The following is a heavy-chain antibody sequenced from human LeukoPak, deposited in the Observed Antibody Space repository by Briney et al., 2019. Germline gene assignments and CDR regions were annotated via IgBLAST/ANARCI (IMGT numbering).Heavy chain of an antibody. V-gene: IGHV1-18*01. CDR1: GYTFTSYG. CDR2: ISAYNGNT. Sequence: ASVKVSCKASGYTFTSYGISWVRQAPGQGLEWMGWISAYNGNTNYAQKLQGRVTMTTDTSTSTACMELRSLRSDDTAVYYCARVKIAGANDYWGQGTLVTVSS. J-gene: IGHJ4*02. CDR3: ARVKIAGANDY. D-gene: IGHD3-22*01.